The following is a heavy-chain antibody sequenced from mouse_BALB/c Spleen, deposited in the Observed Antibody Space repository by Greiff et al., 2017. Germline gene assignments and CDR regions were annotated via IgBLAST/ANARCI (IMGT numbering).Heavy chain of an antibody. J-gene: IGHJ3*01. CDR3: ARLSYGSSYDWFAY. V-gene: IGHV5-6*01. Sequence: EVKLVESGGDFVKPGGSLKLSCAASGFTFSSYGMSWVRQTPDKRLEWVATISSGGSYTYYPDSVKGRFTISRDNAKNTLYLQMSSLKSEDTAMYYCARLSYGSSYDWFAYWGQGTLVTVSA. CDR2: ISSGGSYT. CDR1: GFTFSSYG. D-gene: IGHD1-1*01.